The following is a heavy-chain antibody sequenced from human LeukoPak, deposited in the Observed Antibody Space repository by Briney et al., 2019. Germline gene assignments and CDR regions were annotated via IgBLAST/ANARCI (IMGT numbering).Heavy chain of an antibody. CDR3: ARAWHSIAARLSWFDP. Sequence: ASVKVSCKASGYTFTGYYMHWVRQAPGQGLEWMGWINPNSGGTNCAQKFQGRVTMTRDTSISTAYMELSRLRSDDTAVYYCARAWHSIAARLSWFDPWGQGTLVTVSS. V-gene: IGHV1-2*02. D-gene: IGHD6-6*01. J-gene: IGHJ5*02. CDR1: GYTFTGYY. CDR2: INPNSGGT.